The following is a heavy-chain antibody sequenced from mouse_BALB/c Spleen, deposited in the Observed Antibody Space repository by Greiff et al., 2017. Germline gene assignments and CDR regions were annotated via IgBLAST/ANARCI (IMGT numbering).Heavy chain of an antibody. CDR1: GFSLTSYG. Sequence: VQVVESGPGLVAPSQSLSITCTVSGFSLTSYGVHWVRQPPGKGLEWLGVIWAGGSTNYNSALMSRLSISKDNSKSQVFLKMNSLQTDDTAMYYCASSLYYGSSYVGGYWGQGTSVTVSS. D-gene: IGHD1-1*01. V-gene: IGHV2-9*02. CDR2: IWAGGST. J-gene: IGHJ4*01. CDR3: ASSLYYGSSYVGGY.